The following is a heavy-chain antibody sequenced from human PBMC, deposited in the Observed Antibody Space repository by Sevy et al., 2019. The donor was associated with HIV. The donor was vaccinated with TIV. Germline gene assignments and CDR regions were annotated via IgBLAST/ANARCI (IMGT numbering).Heavy chain of an antibody. V-gene: IGHV3-48*03. CDR3: VREGVGGYSYSLDC. CDR2: ISNSGSII. D-gene: IGHD5-18*01. Sequence: GGSLRLSCVISGFTFSSYEMNWVRQAPGKGLEWVSHISNSGSIIYYEDSVKGRFTISRDNAKNSLYLQMNSLRAEDTAVYYCVREGVGGYSYSLDCWGQGTLVTVSS. CDR1: GFTFSSYE. J-gene: IGHJ4*02.